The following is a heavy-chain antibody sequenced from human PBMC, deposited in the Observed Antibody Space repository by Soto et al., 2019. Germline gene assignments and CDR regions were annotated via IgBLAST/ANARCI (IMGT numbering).Heavy chain of an antibody. CDR3: AKVRTPETSGSYYSIWGYFDD. CDR2: ISYDGSNK. Sequence: PGGSLRLSCAASGFTFSSYGMHWVRQAPGKGLEWVAVISYDGSNKYYADSVKGRFTISRDNSKNTLYLQMNSLRAEDTAVYYCAKVRTPETSGSYYSIWGYFDDWGQGTLVTVSS. J-gene: IGHJ4*02. D-gene: IGHD1-26*01. V-gene: IGHV3-30*18. CDR1: GFTFSSYG.